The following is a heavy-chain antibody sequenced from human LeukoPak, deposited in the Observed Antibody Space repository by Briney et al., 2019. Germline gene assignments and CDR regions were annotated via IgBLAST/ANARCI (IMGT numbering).Heavy chain of an antibody. CDR1: GGSISSGGYY. J-gene: IGHJ6*02. Sequence: SETLSLTCTVSGGSISSGGYYWSWIRQHPGKGLEWIGYIYYSGSTYYNPSLKSRVTISVDTSKNQFSLKLSSVTAADTAVYYSMGSGSYYNYGMDVWGQGTTVTVSS. D-gene: IGHD3-10*01. CDR3: MGSGSYYNYGMDV. V-gene: IGHV4-31*03. CDR2: IYYSGST.